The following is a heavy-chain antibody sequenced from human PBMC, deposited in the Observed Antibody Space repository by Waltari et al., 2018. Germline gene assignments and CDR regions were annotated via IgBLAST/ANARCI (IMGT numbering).Heavy chain of an antibody. CDR2: FIPIFGPA. CDR3: AGGDYSGTYYSYYYYMDV. V-gene: IGHV1-69*12. D-gene: IGHD1-26*01. Sequence: QVQLVQSGAEVKKPGSSVKVSCKASGGTFSSYAISWVRQAPGQGLEWMGGFIPIFGPANYAQKFQGRVTITADESTSTAYMELSSLRSEDTAVYYCAGGDYSGTYYSYYYYMDVWGKGTTVTISS. CDR1: GGTFSSYA. J-gene: IGHJ6*03.